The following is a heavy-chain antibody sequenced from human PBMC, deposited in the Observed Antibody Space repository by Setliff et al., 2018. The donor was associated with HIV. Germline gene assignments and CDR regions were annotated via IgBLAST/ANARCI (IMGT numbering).Heavy chain of an antibody. Sequence: SETLSLTCTVSGGSIDNNKYYWTWIRQPPGKGLEWTGSIYHTGRTYYNRSLESRLTISIDTSKNQFSLKLTSVTAADTAMYYCASRIYYYDESRVLREEGFVPWGQGTLVTVTS. CDR2: IYHTGRT. V-gene: IGHV4-39*01. J-gene: IGHJ5*02. CDR3: ASRIYYYDESRVLREEGFVP. D-gene: IGHD3-22*01. CDR1: GGSIDNNKYY.